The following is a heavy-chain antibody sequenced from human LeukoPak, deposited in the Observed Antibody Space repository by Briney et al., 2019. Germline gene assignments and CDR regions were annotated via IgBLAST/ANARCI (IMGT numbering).Heavy chain of an antibody. D-gene: IGHD2-2*01. Sequence: ASVKVSCKASGGTFSSYAISWVRQAPGQGLEWMGGIIPIFGTANYAQKFQGRVTITADESTSTAYMELSSLRSEDTAVYYCARVDCSSTSCYDYYYYGMDVWGKGTTVTVSS. CDR2: IIPIFGTA. J-gene: IGHJ6*04. CDR1: GGTFSSYA. V-gene: IGHV1-69*13. CDR3: ARVDCSSTSCYDYYYYGMDV.